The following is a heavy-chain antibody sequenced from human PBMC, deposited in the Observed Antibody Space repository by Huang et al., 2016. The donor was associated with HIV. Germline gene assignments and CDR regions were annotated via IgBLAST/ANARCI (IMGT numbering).Heavy chain of an antibody. V-gene: IGHV1-24*01. D-gene: IGHD2-15*01. CDR2: FDPEEGET. CDR1: GSTVSELS. CDR3: ATSTPDVGAGVLRSAFDI. J-gene: IGHJ3*02. Sequence: QVQLVESGAELKKPGASVRVSCKVSGSTVSELSLHWVRQAPEKGLEWMGGFDPEEGETIYAQRLQGRVTMTEDTSTDTAYMELSSLRPEDTAVYYCATSTPDVGAGVLRSAFDIWGQGTMVTVSS.